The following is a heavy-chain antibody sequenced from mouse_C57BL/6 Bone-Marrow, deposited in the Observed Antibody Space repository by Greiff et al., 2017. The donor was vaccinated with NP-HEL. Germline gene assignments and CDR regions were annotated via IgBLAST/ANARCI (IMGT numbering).Heavy chain of an antibody. V-gene: IGHV5-16*01. D-gene: IGHD4-1*01. J-gene: IGHJ1*03. CDR3: ARDQTGTNWYFDV. CDR2: INYDGSST. CDR1: GFTFSDYY. Sequence: EVQLVESEGGLVQPGSSMKLSCTASGFTFSDYYMAWVRQVPEKGLEWVANINYDGSSTYYLDSLKSRFIISRDNAKNILYLQMSSLKSEDTATDYCARDQTGTNWYFDVWGTGTTVTVSS.